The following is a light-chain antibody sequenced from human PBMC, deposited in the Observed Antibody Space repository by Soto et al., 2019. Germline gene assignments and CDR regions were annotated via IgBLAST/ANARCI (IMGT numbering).Light chain of an antibody. CDR2: DAS. CDR3: QQYGSSGT. J-gene: IGKJ1*01. V-gene: IGKV3-11*01. Sequence: EIVLGQSPATLSLYPGERATLSCRASQSVSSYLAWYQQKPGQAPRLLIYDASNRATGIPARFSGSGSGTDFTLTISSLEPEDFAVYYCQQYGSSGTFGQGTKVDTK. CDR1: QSVSSY.